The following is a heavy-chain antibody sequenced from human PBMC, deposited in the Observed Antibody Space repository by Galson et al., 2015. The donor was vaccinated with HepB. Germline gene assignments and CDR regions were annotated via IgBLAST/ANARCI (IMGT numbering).Heavy chain of an antibody. V-gene: IGHV3-64*01. Sequence: SLRLSCAASGFIFSSYAMHWVRQAPGKGLEYVSAINSNGGGPYYANSMKGRFTISSDSSKNTLYLQMGGLKTEDTGIYYCARGGDYGAYDYWGQGTQVTVSS. CDR1: GFIFSSYA. J-gene: IGHJ4*02. CDR2: INSNGGGP. CDR3: ARGGDYGAYDY. D-gene: IGHD4-17*01.